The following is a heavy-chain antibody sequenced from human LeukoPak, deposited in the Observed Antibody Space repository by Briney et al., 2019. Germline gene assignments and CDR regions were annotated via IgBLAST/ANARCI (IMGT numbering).Heavy chain of an antibody. CDR1: EFTFSSYG. V-gene: IGHV3-33*01. CDR2: IWYDGSNK. J-gene: IGHJ4*02. D-gene: IGHD7-27*01. Sequence: GGSLRLSCAASEFTFSSYGMPWVRQAPGKGLEWVAVIWYDGSNKYYADSVKGRFTISRDNSKNTLYLQMNSLRAEDTAVYYCARDFELGKKGYYFDYWGQGTLVTVSS. CDR3: ARDFELGKKGYYFDY.